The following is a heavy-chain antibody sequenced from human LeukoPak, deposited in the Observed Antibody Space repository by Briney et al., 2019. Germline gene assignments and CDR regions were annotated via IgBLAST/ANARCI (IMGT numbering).Heavy chain of an antibody. J-gene: IGHJ4*02. CDR2: INHSGST. D-gene: IGHD2-15*01. CDR1: GGSFSGYY. Sequence: SETLSLTCAVYGGSFSGYYWSWIRQPPGKGLEWIGEINHSGSTNYNPSLKSRVTISVDTSKNQFSLKLSSVTAADTAVYYCARNIKSGYCSGGSCPQLFDYWGQGTLVTVSS. V-gene: IGHV4-34*01. CDR3: ARNIKSGYCSGGSCPQLFDY.